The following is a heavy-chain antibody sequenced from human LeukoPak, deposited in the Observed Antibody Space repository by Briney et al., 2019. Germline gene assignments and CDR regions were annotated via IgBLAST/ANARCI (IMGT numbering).Heavy chain of an antibody. CDR3: ASSDSSGYPVQH. D-gene: IGHD3-22*01. V-gene: IGHV3-7*01. CDR2: IKEDGTRK. J-gene: IGHJ1*01. Sequence: GGSLRLSCAASGFTFSSHWMTWVRQAPGKGLEWVANIKEDGTRKNYMDSVKGRFTISRDNAKNSLYLQMNSLRAEDTAVYYCASSDSSGYPVQHWGQGTLVTVSS. CDR1: GFTFSSHW.